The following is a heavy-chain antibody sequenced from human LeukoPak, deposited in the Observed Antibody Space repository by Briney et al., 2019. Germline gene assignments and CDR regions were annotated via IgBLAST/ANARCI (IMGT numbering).Heavy chain of an antibody. CDR1: GGTFSSYA. J-gene: IGHJ4*02. CDR3: ARSPHYYDSSGGFDY. V-gene: IGHV1-69*04. CDR2: IIPILGIA. Sequence: ASVNVSCKASGGTFSSYAISWVRQAPGQGLEWMGRIIPILGIANYAQKFQGRVTITADKSTSTAYMELSSLRSEDTAVYYCARSPHYYDSSGGFDYWGQGTLVTVSS. D-gene: IGHD3-22*01.